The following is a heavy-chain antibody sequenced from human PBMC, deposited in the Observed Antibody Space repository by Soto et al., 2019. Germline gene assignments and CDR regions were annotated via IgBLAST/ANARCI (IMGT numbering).Heavy chain of an antibody. CDR3: ARDVSYGVNGLEY. J-gene: IGHJ4*02. CDR2: ISYDGSNK. CDR1: GFTFSSYG. V-gene: IGHV3-30*03. D-gene: IGHD4-17*01. Sequence: GGSLRLSCAASGFTFSSYGMHWVRQAPGKGLEWVAVISYDGSNKYYADSVKGRFTISRDNSKNTLYLQMNSLRAEDTAVYYCARDVSYGVNGLEYWGQGTLVTVSS.